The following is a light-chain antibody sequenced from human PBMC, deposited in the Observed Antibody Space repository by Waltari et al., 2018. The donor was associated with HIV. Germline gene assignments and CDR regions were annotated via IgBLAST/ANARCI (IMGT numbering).Light chain of an antibody. V-gene: IGKV3-15*01. CDR1: HRVSNN. CDR3: QQYSNWPPNT. J-gene: IGKJ2*01. Sequence: EIVMTQSPATLSVSPGERATLSCRASHRVSNNLAWYQQKPGQAPRRLIYAASARAPDIPARFSGSGSGTEFTLTISSLQSEDFAIYYCQQYSNWPPNTFGQGTKLEIK. CDR2: AAS.